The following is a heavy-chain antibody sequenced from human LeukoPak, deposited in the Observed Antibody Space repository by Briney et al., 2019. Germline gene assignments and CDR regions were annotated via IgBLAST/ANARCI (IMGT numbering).Heavy chain of an antibody. J-gene: IGHJ4*02. V-gene: IGHV1-8*01. D-gene: IGHD3-10*01. CDR2: MNPTSGHT. CDR1: GYTFTSYY. Sequence: SVKVSCKASGYTFTSYYINWVRQATGQGLEWMRWMNPTSGHTGYAQNFQGRVTMTRDTSISTAYMELNSLTSEDTAVYYCARSPVGVRKKHDFWGQGTLVIVSS. CDR3: ARSPVGVRKKHDF.